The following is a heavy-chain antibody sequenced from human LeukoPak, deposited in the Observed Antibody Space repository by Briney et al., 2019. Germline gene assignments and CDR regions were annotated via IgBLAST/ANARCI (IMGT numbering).Heavy chain of an antibody. CDR3: TRDCSSTSCYDHP. CDR2: ISAYNGDT. J-gene: IGHJ5*02. D-gene: IGHD2-2*01. CDR1: GYTFTSYG. V-gene: IGHV1-18*01. Sequence: ASVKVSCKASGYTFTSYGISWVRQAPGQGLEWMGWISAYNGDTNYAQNFQGRVTMTTDTSTSTAFMELRSLRSDDTAVYFCTRDCSSTSCYDHPWGQGTLVTVSS.